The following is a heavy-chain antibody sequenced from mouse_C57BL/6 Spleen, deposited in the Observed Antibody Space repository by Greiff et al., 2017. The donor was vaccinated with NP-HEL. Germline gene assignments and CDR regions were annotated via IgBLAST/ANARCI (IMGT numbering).Heavy chain of an antibody. D-gene: IGHD1-1*01. J-gene: IGHJ3*01. CDR3: ARGGYSSYDWFAY. V-gene: IGHV14-2*01. Sequence: EVQLQQSGAELVKPGASVKLSCTASGFNIKDYYMHWVKQRTEQCLECIGRIDPEDGETKYAPKFQGKVTITADTSSNTAYLQPSSLTAVVTAVYYWARGGYSSYDWFAYWGQGTLVTVSA. CDR1: GFNIKDYY. CDR2: IDPEDGET.